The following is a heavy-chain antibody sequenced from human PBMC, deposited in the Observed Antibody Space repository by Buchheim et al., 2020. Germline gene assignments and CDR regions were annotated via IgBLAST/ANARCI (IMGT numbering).Heavy chain of an antibody. D-gene: IGHD4-11*01. CDR3: ARLLIGYSDYYFDS. CDR2: VYYSGST. V-gene: IGHV4-31*03. J-gene: IGHJ4*01. Sequence: QVQLQESGPGLVKPSQTLSLTCTVSGDSVSGGAYYWTWIRQHPGQGLEWIGYVYYSGSTYYNPSLKSRVALSVDTSQNQFSLKLNSMTAADTAVYFCARLLIGYSDYYFDSWGHGTL. CDR1: GDSVSGGAYY.